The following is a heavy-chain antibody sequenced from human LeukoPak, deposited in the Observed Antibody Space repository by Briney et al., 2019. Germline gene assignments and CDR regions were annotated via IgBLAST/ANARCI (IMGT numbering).Heavy chain of an antibody. CDR2: IHHTGSS. J-gene: IGHJ6*02. CDR1: GDSISSFF. V-gene: IGHV4-59*01. CDR3: ARVRFPFGLDA. Sequence: SETLSLTCSVSGDSISSFFWSWIRQPPGKGLEYIGHIHHTGSSNYNPSLKSRVTMSVDTSKNQFSLRLTSVTAADTAFYYCARVRFPFGLDAWGQGTTVTVSS.